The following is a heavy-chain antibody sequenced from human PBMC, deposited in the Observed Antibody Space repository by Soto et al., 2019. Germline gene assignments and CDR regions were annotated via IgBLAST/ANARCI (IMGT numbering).Heavy chain of an antibody. CDR3: ASVTNAYYYFDS. CDR1: GVSISSYY. CDR2: ISNSGTT. V-gene: IGHV4-59*01. J-gene: IGHJ4*02. D-gene: IGHD3-16*01. Sequence: SETLSLTCTVSGVSISSYYWSWIRQPPGKGLEWIGYISNSGTTNYKPSLKSRVTISEDTSKNQFSLKLTSVTAADTAVYYCASVTNAYYYFDSWGQGALVTVSS.